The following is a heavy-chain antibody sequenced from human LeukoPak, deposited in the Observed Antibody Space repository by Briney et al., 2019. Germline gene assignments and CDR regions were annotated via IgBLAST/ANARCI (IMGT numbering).Heavy chain of an antibody. J-gene: IGHJ4*02. CDR1: GGSISSYY. CDR2: IYYSGST. Sequence: SETLSLTCTVSGGSISSYYWSWIRQPPGKGLEWIGYIYYSGSTNYNPSLKSRVTISVDTSKNQFSLKLSSVTAADTAVYYCARGGYCSSTSCFPLGYWGQGTLVTVSS. CDR3: ARGGYCSSTSCFPLGY. D-gene: IGHD2-2*01. V-gene: IGHV4-59*01.